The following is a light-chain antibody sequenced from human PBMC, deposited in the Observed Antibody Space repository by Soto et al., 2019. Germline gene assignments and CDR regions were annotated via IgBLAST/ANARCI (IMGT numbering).Light chain of an antibody. CDR1: QSIDNW. J-gene: IGKJ1*01. CDR3: QQYNNYWT. V-gene: IGKV1-5*03. Sequence: DIQVTQSPSTLSASVGDRVTMTCRASQSIDNWLAWYQQKPGKAPKILIYKASSLESGVPSRFSGSGSGTEFTLTISSLQPDDFATYYCQQYNNYWTFGQGTKV. CDR2: KAS.